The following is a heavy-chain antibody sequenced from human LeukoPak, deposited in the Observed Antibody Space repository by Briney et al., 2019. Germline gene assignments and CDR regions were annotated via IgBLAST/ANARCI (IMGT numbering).Heavy chain of an antibody. CDR3: ARVAAGIGFFQY. CDR2: IYHSGST. D-gene: IGHD6-13*01. V-gene: IGHV4-4*02. J-gene: IGHJ1*01. CDR1: GGSISSSNW. Sequence: SGTLSLTCAVSGGSISSSNWWSWVRQPPGKGLEWIGEIYHSGSTYYNPSLKSRVTISVDTSKNQLSLKLSSVTAADTAVYYCARVAAGIGFFQYWGQGTLVTVSS.